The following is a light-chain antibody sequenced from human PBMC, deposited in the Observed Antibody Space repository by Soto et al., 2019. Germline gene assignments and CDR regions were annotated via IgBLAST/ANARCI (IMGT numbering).Light chain of an antibody. CDR1: QSVSSSY. Sequence: EIVLTQSPGTPSLSPGERATLSCRASQSVSSSYLAWYQQKPGQAPRLLIYGASSRATGIPDRFSGSGSGTDFTLTISRLEPEDFAVYYCQQYGSSPWGTFGQGTKLEIK. CDR2: GAS. V-gene: IGKV3-20*01. J-gene: IGKJ2*01. CDR3: QQYGSSPWGT.